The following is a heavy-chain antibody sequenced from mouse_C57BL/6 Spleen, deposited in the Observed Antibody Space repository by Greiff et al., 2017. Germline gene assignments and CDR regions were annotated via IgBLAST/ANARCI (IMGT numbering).Heavy chain of an antibody. CDR3: TEEKYDGLDY. CDR2: IRLKSDNYAT. J-gene: IGHJ2*01. D-gene: IGHD2-3*01. CDR1: GFTFSNYW. Sequence: EVKLMESGGGLVQPGGSMKLSCVASGFTFSNYWMNWVRQSPEKGLEWVAQIRLKSDNYATHYAESVKGRFTISRDDSKSSVYLQMNNLRAEDTGIYYCTEEKYDGLDYWGQGTTLTVSS. V-gene: IGHV6-3*01.